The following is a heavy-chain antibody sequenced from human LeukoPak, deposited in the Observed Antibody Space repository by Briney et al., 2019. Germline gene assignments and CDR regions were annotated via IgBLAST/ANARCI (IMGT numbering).Heavy chain of an antibody. V-gene: IGHV3-53*01. J-gene: IGHJ3*02. Sequence: PGGSLRLSCAASGFTVSSNYMSWVRQAPGKGLEWVSVIYSGGSTYYADSVKGRFTISRDNSKNTLYLQMNSLRAEDTAVYYCARGTGVATETHAFDIWGQGTMVTVSS. CDR2: IYSGGST. D-gene: IGHD5-12*01. CDR1: GFTVSSNY. CDR3: ARGTGVATETHAFDI.